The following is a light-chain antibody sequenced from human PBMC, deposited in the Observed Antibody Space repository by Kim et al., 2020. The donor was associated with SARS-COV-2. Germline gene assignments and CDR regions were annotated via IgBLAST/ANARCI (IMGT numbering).Light chain of an antibody. J-gene: IGKJ1*01. CDR1: QSISDA. V-gene: IGKV3-15*01. CDR2: RAS. Sequence: EIVMTQSPATLSVSPGETATLSCRASQSISDALAWYQQRPGQAPRLFIYRASTRATGIPARFTGSGSGTDFTLTISGLQSEDSAVFYCQQFSAWPRTFGQGTKVDIK. CDR3: QQFSAWPRT.